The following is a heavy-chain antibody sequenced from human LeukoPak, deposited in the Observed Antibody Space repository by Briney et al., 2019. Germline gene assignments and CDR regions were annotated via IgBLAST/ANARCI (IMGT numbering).Heavy chain of an antibody. CDR3: AELGISMNGGV. J-gene: IGHJ6*04. Sequence: GGALRLSRAASVFTLSISGTSWGCETPGKGLHWVSYISSSRSYIYYADSVKGRFTISRDNAKNSLYLQMNRLRAEDTGVYYCAELGISMNGGVWGKGTTVTISS. CDR2: ISSSRSYI. CDR1: VFTLSISG. V-gene: IGHV3-21*01. D-gene: IGHD3-10*02.